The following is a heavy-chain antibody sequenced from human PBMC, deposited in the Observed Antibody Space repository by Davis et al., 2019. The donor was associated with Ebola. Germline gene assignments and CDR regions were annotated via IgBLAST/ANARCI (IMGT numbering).Heavy chain of an antibody. V-gene: IGHV4-39*01. Sequence: MPSETLSLTCTVSGGSISRSSYTWGWIRQPPGKGLEWIGSIYYGGSSYYNPSLKSRVTISVDTSKNQFSLKLSSVTAADTAVYYCVRQIDDSGYPRFADSWGQGSLVTVSS. CDR2: IYYGGSS. CDR1: GGSISRSSYT. CDR3: VRQIDDSGYPRFADS. J-gene: IGHJ4*02. D-gene: IGHD3-22*01.